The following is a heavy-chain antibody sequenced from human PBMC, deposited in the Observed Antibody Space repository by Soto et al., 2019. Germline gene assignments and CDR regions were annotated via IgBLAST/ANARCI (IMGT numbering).Heavy chain of an antibody. V-gene: IGHV1-69*14. CDR2: INPMFGTA. CDR3: AKAVREIVLVGGFDP. CDR1: GGTFSSYT. D-gene: IGHD2-15*01. Sequence: QVQLVQSGAEVKKPGSSVRVSCKASGGTFSSYTISWVRQAPGQGLEWIGGINPMFGTAYYAQKFQDRVTITADKSSRTAYMELSSLRSEDRAVYCCAKAVREIVLVGGFDPWGQGTRVTGSS. J-gene: IGHJ5*02.